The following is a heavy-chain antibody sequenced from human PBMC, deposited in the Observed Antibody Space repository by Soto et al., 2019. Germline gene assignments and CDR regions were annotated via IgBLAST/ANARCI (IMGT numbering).Heavy chain of an antibody. V-gene: IGHV3-74*01. J-gene: IGHJ6*02. CDR1: GFTFSSYW. Sequence: GGSLRLSCAASGFTFSSYWMHWVRQAPGKGLVWVSRINSDGSSTSYADPVKGRFTISRDNAKNTLYLQMNSLRAEDTAVYYCARDRPGLVGTYYYYYGMDVWGQGTTVTVSS. D-gene: IGHD6-19*01. CDR3: ARDRPGLVGTYYYYYGMDV. CDR2: INSDGSST.